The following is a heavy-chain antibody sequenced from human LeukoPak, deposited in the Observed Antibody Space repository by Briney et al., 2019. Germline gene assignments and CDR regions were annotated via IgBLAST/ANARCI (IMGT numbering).Heavy chain of an antibody. CDR3: ARATGPRPKYYFDY. J-gene: IGHJ4*02. CDR2: ISSSSSYI. V-gene: IGHV3-21*01. CDR1: GFTFSSYS. Sequence: GGSLRLSCAASGFTFSSYSMNWVRQAPGKGLEWVSSISSSSSYIYYADSVKGRFTISRDNAKNSLYLQMNSLRAEDTAVYYCARATGPRPKYYFDYWGQGTLVTVSS.